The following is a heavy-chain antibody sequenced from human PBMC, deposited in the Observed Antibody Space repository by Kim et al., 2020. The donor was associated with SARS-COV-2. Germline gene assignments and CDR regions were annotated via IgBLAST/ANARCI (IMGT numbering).Heavy chain of an antibody. J-gene: IGHJ4*02. D-gene: IGHD1-20*01. CDR3: ARGRYYFDY. Sequence: TGYTSHPESRSGPFTISRGNAQKSLYLQMNSLRAEDTAIYYCARGRYYFDYWGQGTLVTVSS. CDR2: TGYT. V-gene: IGHV3-11*06.